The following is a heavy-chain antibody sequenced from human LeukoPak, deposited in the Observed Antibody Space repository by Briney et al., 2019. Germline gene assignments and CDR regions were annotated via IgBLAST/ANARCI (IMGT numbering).Heavy chain of an antibody. CDR2: IYSGDSHT. D-gene: IGHD4-17*01. CDR1: GYSFTNW. V-gene: IGHV5-51*01. Sequence: GESLKISCKGSGYSFTNWIGWARQMPGKGLEWMGIIYSGDSHTKYSPSFQGRVTISADKSISTAYLQWSSLEASDTAMYYCASARHGDYVWDYWGQGTLVTVSS. CDR3: ASARHGDYVWDY. J-gene: IGHJ4*02.